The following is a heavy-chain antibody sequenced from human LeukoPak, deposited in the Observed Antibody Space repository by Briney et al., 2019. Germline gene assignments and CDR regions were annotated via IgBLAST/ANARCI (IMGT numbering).Heavy chain of an antibody. CDR1: GGTFSSYA. V-gene: IGHV1-69*13. J-gene: IGHJ4*02. CDR2: IIPIFGTA. D-gene: IGHD3-9*01. CDR3: AGGYDILTGYGGCW. Sequence: SVKVSFKASGGTFSSYAISWVRQAPGQGLEWMGGIIPIFGTANYAQKFQGRVTITADESTSTAYMELGSLRSEDTAVYYCAGGYDILTGYGGCWWGQGTLVTVSS.